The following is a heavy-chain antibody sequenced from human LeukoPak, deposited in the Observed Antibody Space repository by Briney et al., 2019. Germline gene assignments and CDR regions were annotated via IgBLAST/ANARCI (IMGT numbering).Heavy chain of an antibody. CDR1: GLTFSSYA. J-gene: IGHJ1*01. CDR2: ISYDSSNK. CDR3: AAGYCTTTACSPLEH. Sequence: GGSLRLSCAASGLTFSSYAMHWVRQAPGKGLERMAVISYDSSNKYYADSVRGRFTISRDNSKNTLYLQMNSLRAEDTAVYYCAAGYCTTTACSPLEHWGQGTLVTVS. D-gene: IGHD2-8*01. V-gene: IGHV3-30*03.